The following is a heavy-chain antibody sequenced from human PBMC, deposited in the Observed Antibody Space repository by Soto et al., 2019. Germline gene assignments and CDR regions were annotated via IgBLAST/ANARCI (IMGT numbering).Heavy chain of an antibody. J-gene: IGHJ6*02. CDR3: AREVIVGATQTRYYYYGMDV. D-gene: IGHD1-26*01. V-gene: IGHV1-2*04. CDR2: INPNSGGT. Sequence: ASVKVSCKASGYTFTGYYMHWVRQAPGQGLEWMGWINPNSGGTNYAQKFQGWVTMTRDTSISTAYMELSRLRSDDTAVYYCAREVIVGATQTRYYYYGMDVWGQGTTVTASS. CDR1: GYTFTGYY.